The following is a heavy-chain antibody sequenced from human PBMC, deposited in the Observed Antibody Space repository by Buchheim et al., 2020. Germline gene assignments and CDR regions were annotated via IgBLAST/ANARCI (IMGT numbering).Heavy chain of an antibody. CDR3: ARENESGSYLDY. J-gene: IGHJ4*02. CDR2: INHSGST. V-gene: IGHV4-34*01. D-gene: IGHD1-26*01. Sequence: QVQLQQWGAGLLKPSETLSLTCAVYGGSFSGYYWSWIRQPPGKGLEWIGEINHSGSTNYNPSLKSRVTISVDTSKNQFSLKLSSATAADTAVYYCARENESGSYLDYWGQGTL. CDR1: GGSFSGYY.